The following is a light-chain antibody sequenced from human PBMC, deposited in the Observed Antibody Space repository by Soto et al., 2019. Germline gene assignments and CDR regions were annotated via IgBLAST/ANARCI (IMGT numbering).Light chain of an antibody. CDR2: DAS. CDR3: QQRSDSTYS. V-gene: IGKV3-11*02. CDR1: QRPSAY. Sequence: EVVLTQSPATLSLSPGERATLSCRASQRPSAYLAWYQQKPGQAPRLLIYDASNRAPGIPVRFSGSGSGRDFTLTISSLEPEDFAFYYCQQRSDSTYSFGQGTQVEIK. J-gene: IGKJ2*01.